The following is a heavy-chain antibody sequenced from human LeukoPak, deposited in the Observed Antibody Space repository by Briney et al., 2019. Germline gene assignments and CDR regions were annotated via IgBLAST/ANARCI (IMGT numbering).Heavy chain of an antibody. J-gene: IGHJ6*03. Sequence: PGGSLRLSCAASGFTFSSYEMNWVRQAPGKGLEWVSYISSSGSTIYYADSVKGRFTISRDNAKNSLYLQMNSLRAEDTAVYYCASLPTYSSSWYRNFYYYMDVWAKGTTVTVSS. V-gene: IGHV3-48*03. CDR2: ISSSGSTI. D-gene: IGHD6-13*01. CDR1: GFTFSSYE. CDR3: ASLPTYSSSWYRNFYYYMDV.